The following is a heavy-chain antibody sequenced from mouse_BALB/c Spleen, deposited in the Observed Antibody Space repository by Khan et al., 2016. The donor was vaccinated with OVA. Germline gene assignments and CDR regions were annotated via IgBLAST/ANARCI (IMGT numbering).Heavy chain of an antibody. Sequence: VKLLESGAELVKAGASVKMSCKASGYTFTSYWMHWVKQRLGQGLEWFVETNPTNGRTYYNEKFKSKATLTVDKSSSTAYMLLSGPTFEDSAVYYCARIKKIVATYFDYWGQGTTLTVSS. CDR1: GYTFTSYW. V-gene: IGHV1S81*02. CDR3: ARIKKIVATYFDY. J-gene: IGHJ2*01. D-gene: IGHD1-1*01. CDR2: TNPTNGRT.